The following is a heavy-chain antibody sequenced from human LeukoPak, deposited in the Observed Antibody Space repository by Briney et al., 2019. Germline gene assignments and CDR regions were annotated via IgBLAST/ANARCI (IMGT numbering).Heavy chain of an antibody. CDR3: ARDPDYYDSSGYYY. CDR2: IYSGGST. CDR1: GFTVSSNY. J-gene: IGHJ4*02. D-gene: IGHD3-22*01. Sequence: GGSLRLSCAASGFTVSSNYKSWVRQAPGKGLEWVSVIYSGGSTYYADSVKGRFTISRDNSKNTLYLQMNSLRAEDTAVYYCARDPDYYDSSGYYYWGQGTLVTVSS. V-gene: IGHV3-66*01.